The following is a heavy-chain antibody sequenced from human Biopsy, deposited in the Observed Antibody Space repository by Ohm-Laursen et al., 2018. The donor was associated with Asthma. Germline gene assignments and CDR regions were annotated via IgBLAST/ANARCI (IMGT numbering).Heavy chain of an antibody. CDR3: ARTYYDFLAGQVNDAFAI. CDR2: INAGNGNT. J-gene: IGHJ3*02. Sequence: SVTASRKDSGYTFINYAIHWVRQAPRQRLEWMGWINAGNGNTKNSQKVQGRVTITRDTSASTAYMDLSSLRSEDTAVYYCARTYYDFLAGQVNDAFAIWGQGTMVTVSS. CDR1: GYTFINYA. V-gene: IGHV1-3*01. D-gene: IGHD3-9*01.